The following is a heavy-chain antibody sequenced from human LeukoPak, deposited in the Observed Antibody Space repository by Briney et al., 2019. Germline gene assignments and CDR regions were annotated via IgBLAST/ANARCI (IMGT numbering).Heavy chain of an antibody. CDR2: ISAYNGNT. D-gene: IGHD6-19*01. CDR3: ARACAVNSSGCRLGV. V-gene: IGHV1-18*01. Sequence: GASVKVSCKASGYTFTSYGISWVRQAPGQGLEWMGWISAYNGNTNYAQKLQGRVTMTTDTSTSTAYMELRSLRSDDTAVYYCARACAVNSSGCRLGVWGQGTTVTVSS. J-gene: IGHJ6*02. CDR1: GYTFTSYG.